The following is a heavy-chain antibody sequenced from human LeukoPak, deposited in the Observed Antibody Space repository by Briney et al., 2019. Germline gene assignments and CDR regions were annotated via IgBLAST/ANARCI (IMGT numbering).Heavy chain of an antibody. CDR2: IYYSGST. CDR1: GGSFSGYY. Sequence: SETLSLTCAVYGGSFSGYYWSWIRQPPGKGLEWIGYIYYSGSTNYNPSLKSRVTISVDTSKNQFSLKLSSVTAADTAVYYCARWGYYGSGSYPNWFDPWGQGTLVTVSS. V-gene: IGHV4-59*08. J-gene: IGHJ5*02. D-gene: IGHD3-10*01. CDR3: ARWGYYGSGSYPNWFDP.